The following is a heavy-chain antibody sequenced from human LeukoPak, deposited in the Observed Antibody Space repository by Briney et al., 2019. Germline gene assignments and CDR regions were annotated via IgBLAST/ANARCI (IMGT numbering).Heavy chain of an antibody. CDR2: VNPNSGNT. J-gene: IGHJ4*02. CDR1: GYSFTSYD. D-gene: IGHD4-17*01. Sequence: EASVKVSCKASGYSFTSYDINWVRQATGQGPEWMGWVNPNSGNTGYAQKFQGRVTMTRNTSISTAYMELSSLGSEDTAVYYCARNSVTTRYFDYWGQGILVTVSS. CDR3: ARNSVTTRYFDY. V-gene: IGHV1-8*01.